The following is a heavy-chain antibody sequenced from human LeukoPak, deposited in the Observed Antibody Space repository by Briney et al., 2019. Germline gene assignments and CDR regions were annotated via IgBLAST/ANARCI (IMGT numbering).Heavy chain of an antibody. CDR1: GFTFSSYA. CDR2: ISGTGGST. V-gene: IGHV3-23*01. J-gene: IGHJ4*02. CDR3: AKMPGFYYDTSGYYCFDY. D-gene: IGHD3-22*01. Sequence: GGSLRLSCAASGFTFSSYAMSWVRQAPGKGLEWVSAISGTGGSTYYADSVKGRFTISRDNSKNTLYLQMNSLRAEGTAIYHCAKMPGFYYDTSGYYCFDYWGQGTLVTVSS.